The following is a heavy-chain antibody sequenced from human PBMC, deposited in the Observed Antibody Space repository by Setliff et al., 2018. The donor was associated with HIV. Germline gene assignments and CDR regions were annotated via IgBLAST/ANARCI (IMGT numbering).Heavy chain of an antibody. Sequence: ASETLSLTCAVSGGSITNYYWSWIRQSAGKGLEWIGRIYTSGNTSYNPSLKSRVTMSVDTSKNQFSLKVTSVTAADTAVYYCAGDTVGDSRVTEFDYWGQGTLVTVSS. J-gene: IGHJ4*02. CDR1: GGSITNYY. D-gene: IGHD2-21*02. CDR2: IYTSGNT. CDR3: AGDTVGDSRVTEFDY. V-gene: IGHV4-4*07.